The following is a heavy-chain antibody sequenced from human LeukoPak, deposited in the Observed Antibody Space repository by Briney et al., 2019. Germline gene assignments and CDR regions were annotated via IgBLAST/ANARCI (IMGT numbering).Heavy chain of an antibody. Sequence: GGSLRLSCAPPGFALSRSGMQGVPQAPGKGLEWVADLWYAGSNQHYADPVRARFPIPRDIPKNTLYLQINTLRPGDRPVYYCARDPKYSNSWFLGCWVQGALVTDSS. V-gene: IGHV3-33*01. D-gene: IGHD6-13*01. J-gene: IGHJ4*02. CDR3: ARDPKYSNSWFLGC. CDR2: LWYAGSNQ. CDR1: GFALSRSG.